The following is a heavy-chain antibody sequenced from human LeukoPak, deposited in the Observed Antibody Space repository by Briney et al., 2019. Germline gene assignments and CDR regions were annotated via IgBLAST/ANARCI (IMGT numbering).Heavy chain of an antibody. D-gene: IGHD2-2*01. Sequence: SETLSLTCTVSGGSISSSNFYWGWIRQPPGKGLEWIASDYYSGSTYYNPSLKSRATMSVDTSRNQFSLKLTSVTAADTAVYYCARGYCSGTSCSPVDYWGQGTLVTVSS. CDR2: DYYSGST. V-gene: IGHV4-39*01. CDR3: ARGYCSGTSCSPVDY. CDR1: GGSISSSNFY. J-gene: IGHJ4*02.